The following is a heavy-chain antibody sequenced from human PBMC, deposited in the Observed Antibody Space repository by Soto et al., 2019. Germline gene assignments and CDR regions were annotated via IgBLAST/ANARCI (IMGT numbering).Heavy chain of an antibody. V-gene: IGHV4-31*03. D-gene: IGHD3-16*01. CDR3: ATGDGGPRLNRFGS. Sequence: SETLSLTCTVSGGSLREFGHFWTWIRQRPGRGLEWIGYSTYAGVTYYSPSLQSRISISVDTSKNQFSLTLNSVTAADTAVYYWATGDGGPRLNRFGSWGHGTLVTVSS. J-gene: IGHJ5*01. CDR2: STYAGVT. CDR1: GGSLREFGHF.